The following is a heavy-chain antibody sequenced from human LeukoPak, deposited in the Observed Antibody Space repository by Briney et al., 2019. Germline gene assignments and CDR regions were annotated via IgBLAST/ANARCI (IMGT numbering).Heavy chain of an antibody. CDR2: TRNKARSYTT. D-gene: IGHD3-22*01. V-gene: IGHV3-72*01. CDR3: ARGSDTRGYYYPNY. J-gene: IGHJ4*02. Sequence: GGSLRLSCAASGFTFSDHYMDWVRQAPGKGLEWVGRTRNKARSYTTEYAASVKGRFTISRDDSKNSLYLQMNSLKTEDTAVYYCARGSDTRGYYYPNYWGQGTLVTVSS. CDR1: GFTFSDHY.